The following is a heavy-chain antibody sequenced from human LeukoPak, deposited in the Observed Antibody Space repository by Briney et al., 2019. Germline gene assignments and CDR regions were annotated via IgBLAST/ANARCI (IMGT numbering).Heavy chain of an antibody. D-gene: IGHD6-13*01. J-gene: IGHJ4*02. V-gene: IGHV3-21*04. CDR2: ISSSSYI. CDR3: AKVPGYSSSWRFDY. CDR1: GFSFSSYS. Sequence: SGGSLRLSCAASGFSFSSYSMNWVRQAPGKGLEWVSSISSSSYIYYADSLKGRFTISRDNSKNTLFLRMNSLRAEDTAVYYCAKVPGYSSSWRFDYWGQGTLVTVSS.